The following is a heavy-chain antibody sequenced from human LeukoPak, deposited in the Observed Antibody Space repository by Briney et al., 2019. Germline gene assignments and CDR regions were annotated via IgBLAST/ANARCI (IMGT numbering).Heavy chain of an antibody. CDR3: STDSGPGCL. CDR2: IKRIIDGGTT. D-gene: IGHD6-19*01. Sequence: GGSLRLSCAASGFSFNNAWMNSVRQAPGKGLEWVGRIKRIIDGGTTDHAAPVKGRFTISRDDSKNTLYLQMNSLKTEDTAMYYCSTDSGPGCLWGQGTMVTVSS. V-gene: IGHV3-15*01. J-gene: IGHJ3*01. CDR1: GFSFNNAW.